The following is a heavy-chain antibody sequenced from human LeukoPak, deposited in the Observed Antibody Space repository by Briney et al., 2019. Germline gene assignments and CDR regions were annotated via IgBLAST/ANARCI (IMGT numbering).Heavy chain of an antibody. J-gene: IGHJ1*01. V-gene: IGHV3-72*01. CDR2: SRNKANSYTT. Sequence: PGGSLRLSCAASGFTLSDHYMDWVRQAPGKGLEWVGCSRNKANSYTTEYAASVKGRFTISRDDSKNSLYLQMNGLDSEDTAVYYCARPQVGATRYFQHWGQGTLVTVSS. CDR3: ARPQVGATRYFQH. D-gene: IGHD1-26*01. CDR1: GFTLSDHY.